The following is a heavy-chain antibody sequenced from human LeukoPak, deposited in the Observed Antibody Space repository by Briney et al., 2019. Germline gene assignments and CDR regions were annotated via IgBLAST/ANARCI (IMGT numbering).Heavy chain of an antibody. D-gene: IGHD3-22*01. Sequence: GGSLRLSCAASGFTFSSYAMSWVRQAPGKGLEWVSAISGSGGSTYYADSAKGRFTISRDNSKNTLYLQMNSLRAEDTAVYYCAKDPDYYDSSGYYDYWGQGTLVTVSS. CDR1: GFTFSSYA. CDR2: ISGSGGST. CDR3: AKDPDYYDSSGYYDY. V-gene: IGHV3-23*01. J-gene: IGHJ4*02.